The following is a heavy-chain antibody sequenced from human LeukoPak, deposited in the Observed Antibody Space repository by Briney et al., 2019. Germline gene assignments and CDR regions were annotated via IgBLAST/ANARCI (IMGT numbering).Heavy chain of an antibody. J-gene: IGHJ5*02. CDR2: ISAYNGNT. D-gene: IGHD3-22*01. Sequence: ASVKVSCEASGYTFTSYGISWVRQAPGQGLEWMGWISAYNGNTNYAQKLQGRVTMTTDTSTSTAYMELRSLRSDDTAVYYCARVTTWLLNGPRQSWFDPWGQGTLVTVSS. V-gene: IGHV1-18*01. CDR1: GYTFTSYG. CDR3: ARVTTWLLNGPRQSWFDP.